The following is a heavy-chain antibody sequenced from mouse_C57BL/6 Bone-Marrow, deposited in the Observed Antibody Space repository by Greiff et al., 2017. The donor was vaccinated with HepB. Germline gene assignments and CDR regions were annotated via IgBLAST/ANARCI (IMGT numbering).Heavy chain of an antibody. V-gene: IGHV10-1*01. CDR3: VRTEDHYYGSSYYWYFDV. CDR1: GFSFNTYA. CDR2: IRSKSNNYAT. Sequence: EVQLVESGGGLVQPKGSLKLSCAASGFSFNTYAMNWVRQAPGKGLEWVARIRSKSNNYATYYADSVKDRFTISRDDSESMLYLQMNNLKTEDTAMYYCVRTEDHYYGSSYYWYFDVWGTGTTVTVSS. D-gene: IGHD1-1*01. J-gene: IGHJ1*03.